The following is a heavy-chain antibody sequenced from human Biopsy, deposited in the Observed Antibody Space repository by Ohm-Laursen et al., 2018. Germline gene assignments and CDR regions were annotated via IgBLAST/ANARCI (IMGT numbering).Heavy chain of an antibody. D-gene: IGHD1-26*01. Sequence: ASVNVSCKVSGYSFTSYYMHWVRQAPGQGLEWMGIINPSGGSTDYAQKFQGRVTMTRDTSTSTVYMELISLRSDDTAVYYCAKGGHKAWLDSWGQGALVTVSS. CDR3: AKGGHKAWLDS. J-gene: IGHJ5*01. CDR2: INPSGGST. V-gene: IGHV1-46*01. CDR1: GYSFTSYY.